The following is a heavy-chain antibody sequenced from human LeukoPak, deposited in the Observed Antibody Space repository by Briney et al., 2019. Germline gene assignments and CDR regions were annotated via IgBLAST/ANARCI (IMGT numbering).Heavy chain of an antibody. J-gene: IGHJ4*02. CDR2: ISHDGSNQ. V-gene: IGHV3-30*03. Sequence: PGGSLRLSCAASGFTFRSYGMHWVRQALGKGLEWVAVISHDGSNQYYGDSVKGRFTISRDNSKNTLYVQMNSLRAEDTAVYYCARGDYGDYPIDYWGQGTLVTVSS. D-gene: IGHD4-17*01. CDR1: GFTFRSYG. CDR3: ARGDYGDYPIDY.